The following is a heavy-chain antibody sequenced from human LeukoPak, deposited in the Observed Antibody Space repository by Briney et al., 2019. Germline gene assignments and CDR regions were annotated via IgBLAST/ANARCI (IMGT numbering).Heavy chain of an antibody. CDR3: AKEGSGYFDY. J-gene: IGHJ4*02. V-gene: IGHV3-30*18. Sequence: GGSLRLSCAASGFTFSSYGMHWVRQAPGKGLEWVAVISYDGSNKYYADSVKGRFTISRDNSKNTLYLQMNGLRAEDTAVYYCAKEGSGYFDYWGQGTLVTVSS. CDR1: GFTFSSYG. CDR2: ISYDGSNK. D-gene: IGHD3-10*01.